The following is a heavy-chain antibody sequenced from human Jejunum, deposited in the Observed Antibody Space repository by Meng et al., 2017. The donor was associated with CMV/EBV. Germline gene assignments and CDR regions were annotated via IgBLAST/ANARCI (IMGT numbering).Heavy chain of an antibody. J-gene: IGHJ4*02. CDR1: GFTVSGTH. V-gene: IGHV3-53*01. D-gene: IGHD7-27*01. CDR2: LYSGGTT. CDR3: AANWGFDY. Sequence: SLRLSCAASGFTVSGTHRNWVRQAPGKGLEWVSLLYSGGTTNYADSVKGRFTISRDTSKNTLYLQMNSLRVDDTAVYYCAANWGFDYWGQGTLVTVSS.